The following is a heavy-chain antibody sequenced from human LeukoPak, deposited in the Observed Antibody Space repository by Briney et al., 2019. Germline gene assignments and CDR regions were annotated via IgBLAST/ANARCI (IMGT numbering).Heavy chain of an antibody. Sequence: SETLSLTCTVSDGSISTYYWSWIRQPAGKGLEWIGRIYTTGSTNYNPSLKSRVTMSVDTSKNQFSLKLTSVTAADTAVYYCGSLKSSGYIIEHWGQGTLVTVSS. J-gene: IGHJ4*02. CDR2: IYTTGST. V-gene: IGHV4-4*07. D-gene: IGHD3-22*01. CDR1: DGSISTYY. CDR3: GSLKSSGYIIEH.